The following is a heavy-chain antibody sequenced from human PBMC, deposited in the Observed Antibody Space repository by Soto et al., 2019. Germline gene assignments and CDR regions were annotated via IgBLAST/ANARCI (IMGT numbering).Heavy chain of an antibody. CDR3: ARVHHISSWYIGEIYYYYGMDV. V-gene: IGHV3-7*05. CDR2: IKQDGSEK. D-gene: IGHD6-13*01. CDR1: GCTFSNYW. J-gene: IGHJ6*02. Sequence: GGSLSLSCAASGCTFSNYWISWVRQAPGKGLEWVANIKQDGSEKYYVDCVKGRFTISRDNAKNSLYLQMNSLRAEDTAVYYCARVHHISSWYIGEIYYYYGMDVWGQGTTVTVSS.